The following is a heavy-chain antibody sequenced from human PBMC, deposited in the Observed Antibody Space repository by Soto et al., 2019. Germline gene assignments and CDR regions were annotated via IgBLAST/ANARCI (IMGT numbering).Heavy chain of an antibody. V-gene: IGHV1-2*04. Sequence: ASVKVSCKASGYTFTGYYMHWVRQAPGQGLEWMGWINPNSGGTNYAQKFQGWVTMTRDTSISTAYMELSRLRSDDTAVYYCARERAMVRGVFGMDGWGQGNTVTVSS. D-gene: IGHD3-10*01. J-gene: IGHJ6*02. CDR3: ARERAMVRGVFGMDG. CDR2: INPNSGGT. CDR1: GYTFTGYY.